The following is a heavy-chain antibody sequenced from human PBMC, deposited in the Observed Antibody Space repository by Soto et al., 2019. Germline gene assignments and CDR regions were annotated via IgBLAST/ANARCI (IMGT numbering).Heavy chain of an antibody. CDR3: AREGDNWNDNYYYYMNV. CDR1: GFTFSSYG. V-gene: IGHV3-33*01. D-gene: IGHD1-1*01. CDR2: IWYDGSNK. Sequence: QVQLVESGGGVVQPGRSLRLSCAASGFTFSSYGMHWVGQAPGKGLEWVAVIWYDGSNKYYADSVKGRFTISRDNSKNTLYLQMNSLRAEDTAVYYCAREGDNWNDNYYYYMNVWGKGTTVTVSS. J-gene: IGHJ6*03.